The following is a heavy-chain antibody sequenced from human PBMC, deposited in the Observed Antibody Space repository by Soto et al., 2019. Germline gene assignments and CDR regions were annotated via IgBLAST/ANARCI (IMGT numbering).Heavy chain of an antibody. V-gene: IGHV1-2*02. D-gene: IGHD1-26*01. CDR3: GKGQSGDVDVFY. J-gene: IGHJ4*02. Sequence: QVQLVQSGAEVKKSGASVKVSCKASGYTFTGYYIHWVRQAPGQGLEWMGEISPNSGGTKYAQKFQGRVTMTRDTSITTVYMDLSNLSPDDTAVYYCGKGQSGDVDVFYWGQGTLVTVYS. CDR2: ISPNSGGT. CDR1: GYTFTGYY.